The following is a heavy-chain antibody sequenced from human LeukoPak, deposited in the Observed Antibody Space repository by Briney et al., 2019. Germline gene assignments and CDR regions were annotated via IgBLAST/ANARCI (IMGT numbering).Heavy chain of an antibody. Sequence: SETLSLTCAVYGGSFSAYYWTWIRQPPGKGLEWIGEINHSGSSNYNSPLRSRVTISVDTSYKQFSLRLSSVTAADTAVYYCAPRGDIEHSYVYGKWFDPWGQGTRVTVSS. J-gene: IGHJ5*02. CDR1: GGSFSAYY. D-gene: IGHD5-18*01. CDR2: INHSGSS. V-gene: IGHV4-34*01. CDR3: APRGDIEHSYVYGKWFDP.